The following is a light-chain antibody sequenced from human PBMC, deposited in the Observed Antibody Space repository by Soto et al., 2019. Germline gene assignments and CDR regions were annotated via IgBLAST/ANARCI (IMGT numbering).Light chain of an antibody. CDR3: QQLNNYPRT. CDR2: DVS. Sequence: DIEMIQPPSALSASVGDTVTITCRASQKSSPWLSWYQQKPGQAPKLLMYDVSSLKRGIPSRFSGSGSGTEFTLTISSLQPEDFATYYCQQLNNYPRTFGQGTKVDIK. J-gene: IGKJ1*01. CDR1: QKSSPW. V-gene: IGKV1-5*01.